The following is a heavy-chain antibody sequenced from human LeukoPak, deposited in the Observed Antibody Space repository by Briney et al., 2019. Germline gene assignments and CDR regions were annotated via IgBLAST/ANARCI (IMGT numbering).Heavy chain of an antibody. Sequence: ASVKVSCKASGYTFTSYGISWVRQAPGQGLEWMGWISAYNGNTNYAQKLQGRVTMTTDTSTSTAYMELSSLRSEDTAVYYCARDNYYDSSGYSTWGQGTLVTVSS. V-gene: IGHV1-18*01. CDR1: GYTFTSYG. J-gene: IGHJ5*02. D-gene: IGHD3-22*01. CDR3: ARDNYYDSSGYST. CDR2: ISAYNGNT.